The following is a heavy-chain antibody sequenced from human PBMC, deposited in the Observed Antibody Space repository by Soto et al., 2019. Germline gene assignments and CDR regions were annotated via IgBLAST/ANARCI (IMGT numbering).Heavy chain of an antibody. D-gene: IGHD6-13*01. CDR2: ISYDGSNK. CDR1: GFTFSSYG. Sequence: GGSLRLSCAASGFTFSSYGMHWVRQAPGKGLEWVAVISYDGSNKYYADSVKGRFTISRDNSKNTLYLQMNSLRAEDTAVYYCAKEAHLSSSLYGGHWFDPWGQGTLVTVSS. J-gene: IGHJ5*02. V-gene: IGHV3-30*18. CDR3: AKEAHLSSSLYGGHWFDP.